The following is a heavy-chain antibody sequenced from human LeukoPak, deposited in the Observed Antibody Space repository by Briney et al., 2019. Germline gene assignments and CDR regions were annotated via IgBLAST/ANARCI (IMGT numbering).Heavy chain of an antibody. CDR1: GFTFSSYA. J-gene: IGHJ4*02. D-gene: IGHD1-1*01. CDR3: ARGLNAEEDY. CDR2: ISYDGSNK. Sequence: GGSLRLSCAASGFTFSSYAMHWVRQAPGKGLEWVAVISYDGSNKYYADSVKGRFTISRDNSKNTLYLQMNSLRAEDTAVYYCARGLNAEEDYWGQGTLVTVSS. V-gene: IGHV3-30-3*01.